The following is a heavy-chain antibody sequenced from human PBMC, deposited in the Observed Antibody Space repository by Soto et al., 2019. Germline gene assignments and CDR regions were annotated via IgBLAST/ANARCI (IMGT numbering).Heavy chain of an antibody. CDR3: VRDDGGSAWFHY. CDR1: GGSFSRYY. V-gene: IGHV4-59*01. CDR2: ISYSGNT. D-gene: IGHD6-19*01. J-gene: IGHJ4*02. Sequence: QVQLQESGPGLVRPSETLSLTCTFSGGSFSRYYWHWIRQPPGKGLEWVGYISYSGNTKFNPSLKSRVTISADTSKNQFSLRLSSVTAADTAVYYCVRDDGGSAWFHYWGQGTLVTVSS.